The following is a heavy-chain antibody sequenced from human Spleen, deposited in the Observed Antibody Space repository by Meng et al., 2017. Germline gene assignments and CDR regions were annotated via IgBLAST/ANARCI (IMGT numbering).Heavy chain of an antibody. D-gene: IGHD2-21*01. CDR2: INAYNGDT. CDR1: GYTFTSYA. J-gene: IGHJ4*02. V-gene: IGHV1-18*01. Sequence: QVQLVQSGSELKKPGASVRVSCKASGYTFTSYAINWMRQAPGQGLEWMGWINAYNGDTNYAQTLQGRVTMTTDTSTSTAYMELRSLRSDDTAVYYCARVEVGITSGDYWGQGTLVTVSS. CDR3: ARVEVGITSGDY.